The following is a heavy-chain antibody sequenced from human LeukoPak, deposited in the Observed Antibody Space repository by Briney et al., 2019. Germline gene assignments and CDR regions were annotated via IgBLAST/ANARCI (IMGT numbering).Heavy chain of an antibody. V-gene: IGHV4-59*01. J-gene: IGHJ4*02. CDR2: IYSSGST. Sequence: SETLSLTCTVSGDSISSFYWSWIRQPPGEGLEWIGYIYSSGSTNYNPSLKSRVTISVDTSKNQFFLKLSSVTAADTAVYYCARGVVITFGGAADYWGQGTLVTVSS. CDR1: GDSISSFY. D-gene: IGHD3-16*01. CDR3: ARGVVITFGGAADY.